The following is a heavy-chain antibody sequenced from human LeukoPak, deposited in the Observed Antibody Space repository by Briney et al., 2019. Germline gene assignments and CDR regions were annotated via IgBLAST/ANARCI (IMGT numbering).Heavy chain of an antibody. CDR1: GITLSNYG. Sequence: GGSLRLSCAVSGITLSNYGMSWVRQAPGKGLEWVAGISDRGGRTNYADSVKGRFTISRDNPRNTLYLQMNSLSAEDTAVYFCAKDRVRGVYYYYYGMDVWGQGTTVTVSS. J-gene: IGHJ6*02. CDR3: AKDRVRGVYYYYYGMDV. CDR2: ISDRGGRT. D-gene: IGHD3-10*01. V-gene: IGHV3-23*01.